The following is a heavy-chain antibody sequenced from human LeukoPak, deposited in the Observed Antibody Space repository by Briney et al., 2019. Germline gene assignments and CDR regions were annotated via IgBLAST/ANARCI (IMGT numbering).Heavy chain of an antibody. V-gene: IGHV3-21*01. CDR3: ARGRTTVVSGTDY. J-gene: IGHJ4*02. D-gene: IGHD4-23*01. CDR2: ISSSSSYI. CDR1: GFTFSSYS. Sequence: GGSLRPSCAASGFTFSSYSMNWVRQAPGKGLEWVSSISSSSSYIYYADSVKGRFTISRDNAKNSLYLQMNSLRAEDTAVYYCARGRTTVVSGTDYWGQGTLVTVSS.